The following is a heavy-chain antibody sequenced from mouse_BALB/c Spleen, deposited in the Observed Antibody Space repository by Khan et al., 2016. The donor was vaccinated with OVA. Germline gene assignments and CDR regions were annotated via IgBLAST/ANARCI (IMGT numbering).Heavy chain of an antibody. Sequence: QVQLQQSGAELVKPGASVQLSCKASGYTFTSYYMYWVKQRPGQGLEWIGEINPSNGGTNFNEKFKSKATLTVDKSSSTAYMQISSLTAEDSADYYGTRVVYGGFAYWGQGTLVTVSA. CDR2: INPSNGGT. CDR3: TRVVYGGFAY. D-gene: IGHD1-1*01. CDR1: GYTFTSYY. J-gene: IGHJ3*01. V-gene: IGHV1S81*02.